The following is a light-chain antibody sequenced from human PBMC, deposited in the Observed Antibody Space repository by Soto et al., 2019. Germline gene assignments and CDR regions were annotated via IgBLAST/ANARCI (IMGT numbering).Light chain of an antibody. CDR3: SSYTSTSTVV. J-gene: IGLJ2*01. Sequence: QSALTQPPSVSGSPGQSVTISCTGTSSDVGSYNRVSWYQQPPGTAPKLMIYEVTNRPSGVPDRFSGSKSANTASLTISGLQAEDEADYYRSSYTSTSTVVFGGGTKVTVL. V-gene: IGLV2-18*02. CDR2: EVT. CDR1: SSDVGSYNR.